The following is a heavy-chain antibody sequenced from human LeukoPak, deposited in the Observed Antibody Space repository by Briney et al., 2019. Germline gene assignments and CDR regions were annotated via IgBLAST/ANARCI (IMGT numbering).Heavy chain of an antibody. CDR3: ARGKEDYYGSGSYFDY. J-gene: IGHJ4*02. CDR1: GGTFSSYA. V-gene: IGHV1-69*13. D-gene: IGHD3-10*01. Sequence: ASVKVSCKASGGTFSSYAISWVRQAPGQGLEWMGGIIPIFGTANYAQKFQGRVTVTADESTSTAYMELGSLRSEDTAVYYCARGKEDYYGSGSYFDYWGQGTLVTVSS. CDR2: IIPIFGTA.